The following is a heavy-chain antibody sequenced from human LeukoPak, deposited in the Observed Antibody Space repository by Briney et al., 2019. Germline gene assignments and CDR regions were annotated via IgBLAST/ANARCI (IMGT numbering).Heavy chain of an antibody. V-gene: IGHV4-34*01. J-gene: IGHJ5*02. Sequence: SETLSLTCAVYGGSFSGYYWSWIRQPPGKGLEWIGEINHSGSTNYNPSLKSRVTISVDTSKNQFSLKLSSVTAADTAVYYCARCIAAAGPGSWWFDPWGQGTLVTVSS. CDR2: INHSGST. CDR1: GGSFSGYY. D-gene: IGHD6-13*01. CDR3: ARCIAAAGPGSWWFDP.